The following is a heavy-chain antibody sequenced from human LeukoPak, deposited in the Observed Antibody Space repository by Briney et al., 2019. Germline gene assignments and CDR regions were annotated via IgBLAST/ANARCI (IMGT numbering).Heavy chain of an antibody. V-gene: IGHV1-8*03. CDR3: ARSDHNSWNAFDI. D-gene: IGHD1-26*01. Sequence: ASVKVSCKASGGTFSSYAISWVRQATGQGLECMGWINPNNGNLGYAQKFQGRVTITRNTPISTAYMELSSLTSEDTAVYYCARSDHNSWNAFDIWGQGTMVTVSS. CDR1: GGTFSSYA. J-gene: IGHJ3*02. CDR2: INPNNGNL.